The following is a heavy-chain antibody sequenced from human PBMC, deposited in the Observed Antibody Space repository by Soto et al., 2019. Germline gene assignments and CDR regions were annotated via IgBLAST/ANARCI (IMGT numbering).Heavy chain of an antibody. Sequence: QVQLQESGPGLLKPSETLSLTCSVSGGSVSNKTYYWSWIRQPPGKRLEWIGYVYYSGTTNYNPSLKSRVTISVDLSKNQFPLRLSSVTTADTALYYCARTTAVPNTLRSRYFFDYWGPGTLVTVSS. CDR2: VYYSGTT. CDR1: GGSVSNKTYY. D-gene: IGHD4-17*01. V-gene: IGHV4-61*01. CDR3: ARTTAVPNTLRSRYFFDY. J-gene: IGHJ4*02.